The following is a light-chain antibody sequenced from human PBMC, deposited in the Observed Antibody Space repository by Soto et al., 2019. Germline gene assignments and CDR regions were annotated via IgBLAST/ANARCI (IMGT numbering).Light chain of an antibody. J-gene: IGLJ2*01. Sequence: QSALTQPASVSGSPGQSITISCTRASSDSGTYNLFAWYQQHPGEAPKLIIYEATQRPSGVSNRFSGSKSGNTASLTISGLQADDEADYYCCSYAGTTTVFGGGTKVTVL. V-gene: IGLV2-23*01. CDR3: CSYAGTTTV. CDR2: EAT. CDR1: SSDSGTYNL.